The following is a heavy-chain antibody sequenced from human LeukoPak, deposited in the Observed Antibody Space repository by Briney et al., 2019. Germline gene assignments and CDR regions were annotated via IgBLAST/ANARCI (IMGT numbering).Heavy chain of an antibody. J-gene: IGHJ3*02. CDR3: AREVYGSGLDI. CDR1: GFTFSDYY. Sequence: GGSLRLSCAASGFTFSDYYMSWIRQAPGKGLEWASYISSSSSDTDCADSVKGRFTIARDNAKNSLYLQMNSLRAEDTAVYYCAREVYGSGLDIWGQGTMVTVSS. D-gene: IGHD6-19*01. CDR2: ISSSSSDT. V-gene: IGHV3-11*05.